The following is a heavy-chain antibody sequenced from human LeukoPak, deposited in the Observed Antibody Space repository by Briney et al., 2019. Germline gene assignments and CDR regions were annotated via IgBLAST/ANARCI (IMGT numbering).Heavy chain of an antibody. J-gene: IGHJ4*02. V-gene: IGHV4-59*08. CDR1: GGSISSYY. CDR3: ASGRSTVTSFDY. D-gene: IGHD4-17*01. Sequence: MTSETLSLTCTVSGGSISSYYWSWIRQPPGKGLEWIGYIYYSGSTNYNPSLKSRVTISVDTSKNQFSLKLSSVTAADTAVYYCASGRSTVTSFDYWGQGTLVTVSS. CDR2: IYYSGST.